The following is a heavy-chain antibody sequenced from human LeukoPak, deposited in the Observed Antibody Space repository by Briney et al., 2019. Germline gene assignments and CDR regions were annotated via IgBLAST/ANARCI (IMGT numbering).Heavy chain of an antibody. D-gene: IGHD3-10*01. V-gene: IGHV5-51*01. CDR3: ARLPFYYGSGNYRVDY. Sequence: KCGESLKISCKGSGYSFTTSWIVWVRQMPGKGLEWMGIIYPGDSDTRYSPSFQGQVTISADKSINTAYLQWSSLKASDTAMYYCARLPFYYGSGNYRVDYWGQGTLVTVSA. J-gene: IGHJ4*02. CDR1: GYSFTTSW. CDR2: IYPGDSDT.